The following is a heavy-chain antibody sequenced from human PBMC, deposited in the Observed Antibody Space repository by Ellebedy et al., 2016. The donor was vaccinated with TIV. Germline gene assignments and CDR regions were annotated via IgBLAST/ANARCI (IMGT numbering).Heavy chain of an antibody. CDR1: GGSISRDC. J-gene: IGHJ4*02. D-gene: IGHD3-9*01. V-gene: IGHV4-59*01. Sequence: GSLTLSXTVSGGSISRDCWSWIRQSPGKGLEWIGYIYYSGSTNYNPSLKSRVTISVDTSKNQVSLKLSSVTAADTAVYYCARSPGYYFDYWGQGTLVTVSS. CDR2: IYYSGST. CDR3: ARSPGYYFDY.